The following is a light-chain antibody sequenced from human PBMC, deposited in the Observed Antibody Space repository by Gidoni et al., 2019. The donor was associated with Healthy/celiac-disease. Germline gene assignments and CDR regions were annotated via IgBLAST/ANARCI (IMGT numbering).Light chain of an antibody. CDR3: QQCNNWPIT. V-gene: IGKV3-15*01. CDR2: AAS. J-gene: IGKJ4*01. Sequence: IVLTQSPATLSVSPGERATLTCRASQSVSSYLAWYQQKPGQAPRLLIYAASSRDTGFPARFSGSGSGTEFTLTISSLQSEDFAVYYCQQCNNWPITFXGXTKVEIK. CDR1: QSVSSY.